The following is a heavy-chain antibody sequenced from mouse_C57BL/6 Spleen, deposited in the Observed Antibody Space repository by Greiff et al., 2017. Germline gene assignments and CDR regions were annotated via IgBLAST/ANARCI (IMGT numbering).Heavy chain of an antibody. V-gene: IGHV5-15*01. CDR3: ARQGPFAMDY. CDR2: ISNLAYSI. J-gene: IGHJ4*01. Sequence: EVKLMESGGGLVQPGGFLKLSCAASGFTFSDYGMAWVRQAPRKGPEWVAFISNLAYSIYYADTVTGRFTISRENAKNTLYLEMSSLRSEDTAMYYCARQGPFAMDYWGQGTSVTVSS. CDR1: GFTFSDYG.